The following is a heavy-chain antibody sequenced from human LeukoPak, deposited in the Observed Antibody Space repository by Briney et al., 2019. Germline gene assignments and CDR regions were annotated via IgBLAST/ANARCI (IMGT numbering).Heavy chain of an antibody. CDR1: GGSISSYY. CDR2: IYYSGST. CDR3: ARDLSAPYYYYYMDV. Sequence: PSETLSLTCTVSGGSISSYYRSWIRQPPGKGLEWIGYIYYSGSTNYNPSLKSRVTISVDTSKNQFSLKLSSVTAADTAVYYCARDLSAPYYYYYMDVWGKGTTVTVSS. J-gene: IGHJ6*03. V-gene: IGHV4-59*01.